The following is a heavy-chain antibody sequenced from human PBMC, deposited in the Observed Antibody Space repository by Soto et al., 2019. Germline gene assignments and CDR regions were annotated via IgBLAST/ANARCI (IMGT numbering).Heavy chain of an antibody. J-gene: IGHJ4*02. Sequence: QVQLVESGGGVVQPGRSLRLSCAASGFTFSSYGMHWVRQAPGKGLAWVAVISYDGSNKYYADCVKGRFTISGDYSKNTLYLQMNSLRAEDTAVDYCAKAGDEGVVAATSFDYWGQGTLVTVSS. CDR2: ISYDGSNK. CDR3: AKAGDEGVVAATSFDY. CDR1: GFTFSSYG. D-gene: IGHD2-15*01. V-gene: IGHV3-30*18.